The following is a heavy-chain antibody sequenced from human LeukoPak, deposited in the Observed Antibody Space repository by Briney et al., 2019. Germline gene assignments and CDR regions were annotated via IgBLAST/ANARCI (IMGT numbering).Heavy chain of an antibody. D-gene: IGHD2-2*01. V-gene: IGHV4-30-4*08. J-gene: IGHJ4*02. CDR3: AGGLLGHCTSTSCYVGYFDY. CDR1: GGSIRSGDYY. Sequence: LQTLSLTCTVSGGSIRSGDYYWSWIRQPPGKGLEWIGHIYYSGSTYYNPSLKSRVSISVDTSKNQFSLKLTSVTAADTAVYYCAGGLLGHCTSTSCYVGYFDYWGQGTLVTVSS. CDR2: IYYSGST.